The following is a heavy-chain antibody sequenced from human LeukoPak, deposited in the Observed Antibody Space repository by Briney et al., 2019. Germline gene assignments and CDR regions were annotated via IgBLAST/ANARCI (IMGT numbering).Heavy chain of an antibody. CDR1: GFTFSSYS. Sequence: PGGSLRLSCAASGFTFSSYSMNWVRQAPGKGLEWVSYISSGSSTIYYADSVKGRFTISRDNAKNSLYLQMNSLRAEDTAVYYCAVGDSGYDYPNWFDPWGQGTLVTVSS. J-gene: IGHJ5*02. CDR3: AVGDSGYDYPNWFDP. CDR2: ISSGSSTI. V-gene: IGHV3-48*01. D-gene: IGHD5-12*01.